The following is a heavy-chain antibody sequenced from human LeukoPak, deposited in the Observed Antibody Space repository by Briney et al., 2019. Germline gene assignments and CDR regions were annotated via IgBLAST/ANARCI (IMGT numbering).Heavy chain of an antibody. V-gene: IGHV4-59*01. J-gene: IGHJ4*02. D-gene: IGHD2/OR15-2a*01. CDR2: ISYSGST. CDR3: ARVHCNTPMIIDSCYYFDY. Sequence: SETLSLTCTVSGGSISSYYWSWIRQTPGKGLECIGYISYSGSTNYNPSLKSRVTISVNTSKNQFSLKLSSLTAADTAVYYCARVHCNTPMIIDSCYYFDYWGQGSLVTVSS. CDR1: GGSISSYY.